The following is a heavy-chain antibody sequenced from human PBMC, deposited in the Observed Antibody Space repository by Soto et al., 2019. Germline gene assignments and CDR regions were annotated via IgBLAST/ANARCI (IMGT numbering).Heavy chain of an antibody. CDR1: GFNFNDYY. V-gene: IGHV3-11*01. Sequence: QVQLVESGGGLVKPGGSLRLSCAASGFNFNDYYMSWIRQAPGKGLEWLSYISHSGHITNYTDSVKGRFTISRDNAKNSLYLQMNSLRAEDTAVYYCARRGGPGDYWGQGTLVTVSS. J-gene: IGHJ4*02. CDR2: ISHSGHIT. CDR3: ARRGGPGDY. D-gene: IGHD2-15*01.